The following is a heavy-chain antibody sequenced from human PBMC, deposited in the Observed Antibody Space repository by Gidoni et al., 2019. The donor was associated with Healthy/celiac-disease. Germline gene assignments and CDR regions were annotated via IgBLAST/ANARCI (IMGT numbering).Heavy chain of an antibody. CDR2: IYTSGST. Sequence: QVQLQESGPGLVKPSQTLSLTCTVSGGSISSGRYYWSWIRPPAGKGLEWIGRIYTSGSTNYNPSLKSRVTISVDTSKNQFSLKLSSVTAADTAVYYCARDSSGYYYEDNWFDPWGQGTLVTVSS. CDR3: ARDSSGYYYEDNWFDP. CDR1: GGSISSGRYY. V-gene: IGHV4-61*02. D-gene: IGHD3-22*01. J-gene: IGHJ5*02.